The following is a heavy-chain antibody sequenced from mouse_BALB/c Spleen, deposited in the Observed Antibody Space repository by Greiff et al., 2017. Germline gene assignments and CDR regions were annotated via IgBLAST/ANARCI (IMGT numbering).Heavy chain of an antibody. J-gene: IGHJ2*01. D-gene: IGHD1-1*01. Sequence: EVQGVESGPGLVKPSQSLSLTCTVTGYSITSDYAWNWIRQFPGNKLEWMGYISYSGSTSYNPSLKSRISITRDTSKNQFFLQLNSVTTEDTATYYCARWGYGSSYVFDYWGQGTTLTVSS. CDR2: ISYSGST. CDR1: GYSITSDYA. CDR3: ARWGYGSSYVFDY. V-gene: IGHV3-2*02.